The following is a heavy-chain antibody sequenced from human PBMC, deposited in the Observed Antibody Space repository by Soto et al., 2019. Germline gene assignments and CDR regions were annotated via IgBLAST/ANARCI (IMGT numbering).Heavy chain of an antibody. D-gene: IGHD3-22*01. CDR3: AKYYDSSGYPQDAFDI. J-gene: IGHJ3*02. CDR1: GFTFSSYA. CDR2: ISGSGGST. V-gene: IGHV3-23*01. Sequence: EVQLLESGGGFVQPGGSLRLSCAASGFTFSSYAMSWVRQAPGKGLEWVSAISGSGGSTYYADSVKGRFTISRDNSKNTLYLQMNSLRAEDTAVYYCAKYYDSSGYPQDAFDIWGQGTMVTVSS.